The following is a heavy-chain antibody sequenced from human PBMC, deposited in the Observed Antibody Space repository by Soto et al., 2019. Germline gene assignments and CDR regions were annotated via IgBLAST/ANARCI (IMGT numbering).Heavy chain of an antibody. J-gene: IGHJ3*02. CDR2: FDPEDGET. CDR3: ATDLSIAVVGTAFDI. CDR1: GYTLTELS. Sequence: QVQLVQSGAEVKKPGASVKVSCKVSGYTLTELSMHWVRQAPGKGLERMGGFDPEDGETIYAKKFQGRGPMTEDTSTNTAYMELSSLRSEDTAVYYCATDLSIAVVGTAFDIWGQGTMVTVSS. V-gene: IGHV1-24*01. D-gene: IGHD6-19*01.